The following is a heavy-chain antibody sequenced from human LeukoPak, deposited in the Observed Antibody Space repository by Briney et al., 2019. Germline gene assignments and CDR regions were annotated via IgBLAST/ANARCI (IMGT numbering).Heavy chain of an antibody. CDR3: ARLGESRSGWYNWFDP. Sequence: SGTLSLTCTVSGGSISSYYWSWIRQPPGKGLEWIGYIYYSGSTNYNPSLKSRVTISVDTSKNQFSPKLSSVTAADTAVYYCARLGESRSGWYNWFDPWGQGTLVTVSS. CDR2: IYYSGST. CDR1: GGSISSYY. J-gene: IGHJ5*02. D-gene: IGHD6-19*01. V-gene: IGHV4-59*08.